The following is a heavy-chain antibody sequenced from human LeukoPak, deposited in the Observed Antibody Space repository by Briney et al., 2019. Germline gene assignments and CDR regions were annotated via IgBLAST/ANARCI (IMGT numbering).Heavy chain of an antibody. D-gene: IGHD6-19*01. CDR3: ASRVAGIYYYYYMDV. Sequence: PSETLSLTCTVSGGSISSSSYYWGWIRQPPGKGLEWIGSISYSGSTYYNSSLKSRVTISVDTSKNQFSLKLSSVIAADTAVYYCASRVAGIYYYYYMDVWGKGTTVTVSS. J-gene: IGHJ6*03. V-gene: IGHV4-39*07. CDR2: ISYSGST. CDR1: GGSISSSSYY.